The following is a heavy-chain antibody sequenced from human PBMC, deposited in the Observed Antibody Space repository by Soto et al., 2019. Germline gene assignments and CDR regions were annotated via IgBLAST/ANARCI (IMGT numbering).Heavy chain of an antibody. V-gene: IGHV3-23*01. D-gene: IGHD3-22*01. Sequence: PGGSLRLSCAASGFTFSSYAMSWVRQAPGKGLEWVSGISGSGGSTYFADSVKGRFGISRDNSRNTLYLQMNSLRAEDTAVYYCAKEYYDSSGPFDYWGQGTLVTVSS. CDR3: AKEYYDSSGPFDY. CDR2: ISGSGGST. J-gene: IGHJ4*02. CDR1: GFTFSSYA.